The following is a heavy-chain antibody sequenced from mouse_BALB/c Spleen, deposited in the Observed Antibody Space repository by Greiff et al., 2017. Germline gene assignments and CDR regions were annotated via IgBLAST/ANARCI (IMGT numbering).Heavy chain of an antibody. J-gene: IGHJ2*01. CDR1: GYTFTSYT. V-gene: IGHV1-4*02. CDR2: INPSSGYT. CDR3: ARTEITTASFDY. Sequence: VQLQQSAAELARPGASVKMSCKASGYTFTSYTMHWVKQRPGQGLEWIGYINPSSGYTEYKQKFKDKTTLTADKSSSTAYMQLSSLTSEDSAVYYCARTEITTASFDYWGQGTTLTVSS. D-gene: IGHD1-2*01.